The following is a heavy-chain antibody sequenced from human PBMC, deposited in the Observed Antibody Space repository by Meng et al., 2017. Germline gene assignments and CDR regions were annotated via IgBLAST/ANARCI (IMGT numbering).Heavy chain of an antibody. J-gene: IGHJ2*01. CDR3: ASRVAYYYDSSGYYKNWYFDL. Sequence: QVQLVPSGAGVKKPGSSVKVPCKASGGTFSSYAISWVRQAPGQGLEWMGGIIPIFATANYAQKFQGRVTITADESTSTAYMELSSLRSEDTAVYYCASRVAYYYDSSGYYKNWYFDLWGRGTLVTASS. V-gene: IGHV1-69*01. CDR2: IIPIFATA. CDR1: GGTFSSYA. D-gene: IGHD3-22*01.